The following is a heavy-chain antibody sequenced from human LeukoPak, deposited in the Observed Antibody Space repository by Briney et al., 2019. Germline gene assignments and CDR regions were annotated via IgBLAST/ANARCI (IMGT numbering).Heavy chain of an antibody. Sequence: GGSLRLSCAASGFTFSSYAMHWVRQASGKGLEWVAVISYDGSNKYYADSVKGRFTISRDNSKNTLYLQMNSLRAEDTAVYYCARDRTHASVFTIFYSFDPWGQGTLVTVSS. V-gene: IGHV3-30-3*01. CDR2: ISYDGSNK. J-gene: IGHJ5*02. CDR3: ARDRTHASVFTIFYSFDP. CDR1: GFTFSSYA. D-gene: IGHD3-9*01.